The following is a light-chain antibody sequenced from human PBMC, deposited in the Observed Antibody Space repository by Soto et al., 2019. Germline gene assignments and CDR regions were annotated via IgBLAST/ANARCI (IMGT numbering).Light chain of an antibody. CDR1: QAISKY. Sequence: DIQMTQSPSSLSASVGDRVTITCRTSQAISKYLNWYQQKPGKAPMLLIYAASSLQSGVPSRFTGSGSGTELTLTISSLQPEDFATYYCQQTYTAPPFTFGPGTKVVIK. J-gene: IGKJ3*01. V-gene: IGKV1-39*01. CDR3: QQTYTAPPFT. CDR2: AAS.